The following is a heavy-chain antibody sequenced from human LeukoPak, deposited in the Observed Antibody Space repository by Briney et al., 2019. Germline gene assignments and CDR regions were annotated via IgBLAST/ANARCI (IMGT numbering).Heavy chain of an antibody. Sequence: GGSLRLSCAASGFTFSSYWMSWVRQAPGKGLEWVANIKQDGSEKYYVDSVKGRFTISRDNAKKSLYLQMNSLRAEDTAVYYCARTPTYYYDRSGYYYEYWGQGTLVTVSS. V-gene: IGHV3-7*01. CDR3: ARTPTYYYDRSGYYYEY. J-gene: IGHJ4*02. CDR2: IKQDGSEK. CDR1: GFTFSSYW. D-gene: IGHD3-22*01.